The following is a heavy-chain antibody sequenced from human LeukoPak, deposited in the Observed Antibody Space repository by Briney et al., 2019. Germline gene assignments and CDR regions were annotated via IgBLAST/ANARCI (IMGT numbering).Heavy chain of an antibody. J-gene: IGHJ4*02. D-gene: IGHD3-10*01. V-gene: IGHV3-53*01. CDR2: IYSGGST. Sequence: GGSLRLSCAASGFTVSSNYMSWVRQAPGKGLEWDSVIYSGGSTYYADSVKGRFTISRDNSKNTLYLQMNSLRAEDTAVYYCVLYGSGSYLDYWGQGTLVTVSS. CDR1: GFTVSSNY. CDR3: VLYGSGSYLDY.